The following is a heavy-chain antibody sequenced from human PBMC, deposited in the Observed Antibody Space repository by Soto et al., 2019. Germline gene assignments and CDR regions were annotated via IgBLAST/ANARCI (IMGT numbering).Heavy chain of an antibody. D-gene: IGHD2-15*01. CDR2: IAYDASKK. CDR1: GFSFSYYA. J-gene: IGHJ1*01. CDR3: VSPYCSGGSCYLTEYIQH. Sequence: QVQLVESGGGVVQPGRSLRLSCAASGFSFSYYAMHWVRQAPGKGLEWVAVIAYDASKKYYADSVKGRFTISRDNSKNTLYLQMNSLRDEDTAVFYCVSPYCSGGSCYLTEYIQHWCQGTLVTVSS. V-gene: IGHV3-30*03.